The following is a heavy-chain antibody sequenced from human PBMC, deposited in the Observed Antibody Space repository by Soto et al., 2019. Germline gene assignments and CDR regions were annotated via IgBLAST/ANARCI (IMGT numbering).Heavy chain of an antibody. J-gene: IGHJ3*02. CDR3: AKGGPPTGIAAAGSAFDI. V-gene: IGHV3-23*01. CDR1: GFTFSSYA. Sequence: QPGGPLRPSCAASGFTFSSYAMSWVRQAPGKGLEWVSAISGSGGSTYYADSVKGRFTISRDNSKNTLYLQMNSLRAEDTAVYYCAKGGPPTGIAAAGSAFDIWGQGTMVTVSS. CDR2: ISGSGGST. D-gene: IGHD6-13*01.